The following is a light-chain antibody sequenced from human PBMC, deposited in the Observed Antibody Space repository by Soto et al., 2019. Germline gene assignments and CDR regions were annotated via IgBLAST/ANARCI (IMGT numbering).Light chain of an antibody. CDR1: SSDGGGYNC. CDR2: DVS. V-gene: IGLV2-14*01. Sequence: QSVLTQPASVSGSPGQSITISCTGTSSDGGGYNCVSWYQQHPGKAPKLMIYDVSNRPSGVSNRFSGSKSGNTASLTISGLQAEDEADYYCSSYTSSSLWVFGGGTKLTVL. CDR3: SSYTSSSLWV. J-gene: IGLJ2*01.